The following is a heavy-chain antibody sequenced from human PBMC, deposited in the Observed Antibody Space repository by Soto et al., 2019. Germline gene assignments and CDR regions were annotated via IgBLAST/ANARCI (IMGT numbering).Heavy chain of an antibody. V-gene: IGHV3-53*01. D-gene: IGHD1-7*01. CDR2: TYSGGYT. CDR1: GFTVSSNY. CDR3: AREVSGTSFDY. J-gene: IGHJ4*02. Sequence: PGGSLRLSCAASGFTVSSNYMNWVRQAPGKGLEWVSATYSGGYTYYADSVKGRFTISGDNSKNTLYLQMNSLRAEDTAVYYCAREVSGTSFDYWGQGTLVTVSS.